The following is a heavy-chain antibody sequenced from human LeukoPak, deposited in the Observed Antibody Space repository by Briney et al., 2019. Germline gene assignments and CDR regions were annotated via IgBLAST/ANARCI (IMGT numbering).Heavy chain of an antibody. CDR1: GFTFISYG. J-gene: IGHJ3*02. V-gene: IGHV3-23*01. CDR2: ISGSGGST. CDR3: ARGSHAFDI. Sequence: GGSLRLSCEASGFTFISYGMHWVRQAPGKGLEWVSAISGSGGSTYYADSVKGRFTISRDNSKNTLYLQMNSLRAEDTAVYYCARGSHAFDIWGQGTMVTVSS.